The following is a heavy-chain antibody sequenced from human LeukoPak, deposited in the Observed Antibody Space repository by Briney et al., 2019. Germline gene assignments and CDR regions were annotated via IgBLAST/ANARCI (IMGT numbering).Heavy chain of an antibody. D-gene: IGHD6-13*01. CDR3: ARDLSSSLYEDY. J-gene: IGHJ4*02. CDR1: GYTFTGYY. V-gene: IGHV1-2*06. Sequence: ASVKVSCKASGYTFTGYYMHWVRQAPGQGLEWMGRINPNSGGTNYAQKFQGRVTMTRDTSISTAYMELSRLRSDDTAVYYCARDLSSSLYEDYWGQGTLVTVSS. CDR2: INPNSGGT.